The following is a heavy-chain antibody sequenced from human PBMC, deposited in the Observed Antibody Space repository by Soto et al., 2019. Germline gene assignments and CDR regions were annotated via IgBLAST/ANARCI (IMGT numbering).Heavy chain of an antibody. CDR1: GYTFTSYG. J-gene: IGHJ6*02. CDR2: ISAYNGNT. D-gene: IGHD6-19*01. CDR3: ARDFQQWLVLPFYGMDV. Sequence: ASVKVSCKASGYTFTSYGISWVRQAPGQGLEWMGWISAYNGNTNYAQKLQGRVTMTTDTSTSTAYMELRSLRSDDTAVYYCARDFQQWLVLPFYGMDVWGQGTTATV. V-gene: IGHV1-18*01.